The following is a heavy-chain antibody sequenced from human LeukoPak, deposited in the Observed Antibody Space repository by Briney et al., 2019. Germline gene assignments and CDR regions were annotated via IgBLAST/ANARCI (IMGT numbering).Heavy chain of an antibody. V-gene: IGHV3-23*01. J-gene: IGHJ6*03. CDR2: ISTTGGTT. Sequence: GGSLRLSCAASGLTFSSYGMSWVRQAPGRGLEWVSAISTTGGTTYYADSVRGRFTISRDNAKNSLYLQMNSLRAEDTALYYCARVKQLGYYYYYYMDVWGKGTTVTVSS. CDR3: ARVKQLGYYYYYYMDV. CDR1: GLTFSSYG. D-gene: IGHD6-13*01.